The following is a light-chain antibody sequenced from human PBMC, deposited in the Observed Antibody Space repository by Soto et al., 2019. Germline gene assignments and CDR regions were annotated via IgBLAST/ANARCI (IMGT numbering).Light chain of an antibody. Sequence: QSVLTQPPSVSGAPGQRVTISCTGSSSNIGAGYDVHWYQQLPGTAPKLLIYGNSNRPSGVPDRFSGSKSGTSASLAITGLQAEDEADYYCQSYDSSLSCWVFGGGTKLPS. J-gene: IGLJ3*02. CDR1: SSNIGAGYD. CDR2: GNS. V-gene: IGLV1-40*01. CDR3: QSYDSSLSCWV.